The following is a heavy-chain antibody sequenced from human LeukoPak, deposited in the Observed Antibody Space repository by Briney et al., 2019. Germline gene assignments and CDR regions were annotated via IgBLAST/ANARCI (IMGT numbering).Heavy chain of an antibody. CDR2: ISTSGTTI. CDR3: ACARSGGAYLDY. Sequence: GGSLRLSCAASGFIFSRNNMNWVRQAPGKGLEWISYISTSGTTIYYADSVKGPFTISRDNAKNSLYLQMNSLRDEDTAVYYCACARSGGAYLDYWGQGTLVTVSS. D-gene: IGHD5-12*01. J-gene: IGHJ4*02. CDR1: GFIFSRNN. V-gene: IGHV3-48*02.